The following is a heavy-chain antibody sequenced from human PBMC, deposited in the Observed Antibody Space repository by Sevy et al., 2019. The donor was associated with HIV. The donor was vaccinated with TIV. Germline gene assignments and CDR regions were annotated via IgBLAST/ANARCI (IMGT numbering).Heavy chain of an antibody. CDR1: GGSISSSSYY. V-gene: IGHV4-39*01. Sequence: SETLSLTCTVSGGSISSSSYYWGWIRQPPGKGLEWIGSIYYSGSTYYNPSLKSRVTISVDTSKNQFSLKLSSVTAAATAVYYCARHRIEHYYDSSGYSPGAFDIWGQGTMVTVSS. CDR3: ARHRIEHYYDSSGYSPGAFDI. J-gene: IGHJ3*02. CDR2: IYYSGST. D-gene: IGHD3-22*01.